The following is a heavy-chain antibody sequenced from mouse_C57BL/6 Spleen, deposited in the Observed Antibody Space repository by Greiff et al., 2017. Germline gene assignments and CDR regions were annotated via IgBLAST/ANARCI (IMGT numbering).Heavy chain of an antibody. D-gene: IGHD4-1*01. CDR1: GFSLTSYG. V-gene: IGHV2-2*01. CDR3: ARKGNWEDYAMDY. CDR2: IWSGGST. Sequence: QVQLKESGPGLVKPSQSLSITCTVPGFSLTSYGVHWVRQSPGKGLEWLGVIWSGGSTDYNAAFISRLSISKDNSKSQVFFKMNSLQADDTALYYCARKGNWEDYAMDYWGQGTSVTVSS. J-gene: IGHJ4*01.